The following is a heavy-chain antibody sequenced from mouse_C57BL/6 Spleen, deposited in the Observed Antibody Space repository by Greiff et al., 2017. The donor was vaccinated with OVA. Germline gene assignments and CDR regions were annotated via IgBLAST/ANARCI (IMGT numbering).Heavy chain of an antibody. V-gene: IGHV1-81*01. Sequence: QVHVKQSGAELARPGASVKLSCKASGYTFTSYGISWVKQRTGQGLEWIGEIYPRSGNTYYNEKFKGKATLTADKSSSTAYMQLSSLTSEDSAVYFCARPTGSSPAWFAYWGQGTLVTVSA. J-gene: IGHJ3*01. D-gene: IGHD1-1*01. CDR3: ARPTGSSPAWFAY. CDR1: GYTFTSYG. CDR2: IYPRSGNT.